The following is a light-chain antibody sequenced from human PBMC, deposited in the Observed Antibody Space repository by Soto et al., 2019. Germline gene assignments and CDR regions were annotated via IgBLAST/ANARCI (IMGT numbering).Light chain of an antibody. Sequence: EIVLTQSPGTLSLSPGERATLSCRASQSVSSSYLAWYQQNPGQAPRLLIYGASSRATGIPDRFSGSGSGTDFTLTISRLEPEDFSLYYRQQYGSSPLTFGPGTKVDIK. CDR2: GAS. CDR1: QSVSSSY. V-gene: IGKV3-20*01. CDR3: QQYGSSPLT. J-gene: IGKJ3*01.